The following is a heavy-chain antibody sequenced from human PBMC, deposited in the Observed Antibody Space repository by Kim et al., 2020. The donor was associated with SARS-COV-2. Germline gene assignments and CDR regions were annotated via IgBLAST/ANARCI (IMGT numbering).Heavy chain of an antibody. V-gene: IGHV3-74*01. Sequence: GGSLRLSCAASGFTVSGYWMHWVRQVPGKGLVWVSRISSDGRSTRYMDSVKGRFTISRDNAKNTLYLQMNKLRVEDTAVYYCVRVLKSDNYDFSSWGQGTLVTVSS. CDR3: VRVLKSDNYDFSS. D-gene: IGHD3-22*01. CDR2: ISSDGRST. CDR1: GFTVSGYW. J-gene: IGHJ4*02.